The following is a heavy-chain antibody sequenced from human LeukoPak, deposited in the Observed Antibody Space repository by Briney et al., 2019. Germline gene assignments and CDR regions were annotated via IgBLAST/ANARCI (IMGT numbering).Heavy chain of an antibody. CDR2: ISSSSSYI. D-gene: IGHD4-11*01. Sequence: PGGSLRLSWAGSGFTFSSYSMNWVRQAPGKGLEWVSSISSSSSYIYYADAVKGQFTISRDNAKNSLYMQMISLRAEDTAVYYWARDAGGPTVRVRYYYYMDVWGKGTTVTVSS. V-gene: IGHV3-21*01. J-gene: IGHJ6*03. CDR3: ARDAGGPTVRVRYYYYMDV. CDR1: GFTFSSYS.